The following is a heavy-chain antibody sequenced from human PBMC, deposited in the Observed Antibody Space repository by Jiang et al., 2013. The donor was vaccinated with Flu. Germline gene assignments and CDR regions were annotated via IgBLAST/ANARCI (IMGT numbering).Heavy chain of an antibody. CDR3: ASLSAYFNYYYGMDV. J-gene: IGHJ6*02. D-gene: IGHD3-3*01. Sequence: GLVWVSRINTDGSSTSYADSVKGRFTVSRDNAKNTLYLQMNGLRAEDTAVYYCASLSAYFNYYYGMDVWGPGTTVTVSS. CDR2: INTDGSST. V-gene: IGHV3-74*01.